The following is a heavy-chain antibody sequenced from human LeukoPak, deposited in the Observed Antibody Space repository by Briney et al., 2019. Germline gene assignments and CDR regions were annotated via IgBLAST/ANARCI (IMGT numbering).Heavy chain of an antibody. CDR1: GFTFSSYW. V-gene: IGHV3-74*01. Sequence: GGSLRLSCAASGFTFSSYWMHWVRQAPGKGLVWVSRINSDGSSTSYADSVKGRFTISRGNAKNTLYLQMNSLRAEDTAVYYCARDRITIFGVVSEHYMDVWGKGTTVTVSS. D-gene: IGHD3-3*01. CDR2: INSDGSST. J-gene: IGHJ6*03. CDR3: ARDRITIFGVVSEHYMDV.